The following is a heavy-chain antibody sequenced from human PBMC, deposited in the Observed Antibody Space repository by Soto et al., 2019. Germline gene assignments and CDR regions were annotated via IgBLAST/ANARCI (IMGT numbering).Heavy chain of an antibody. CDR2: ISSGGSSI. J-gene: IGHJ3*02. CDR3: ARESEEDAFDI. Sequence: GGSLRLACSASGFTLSSFEMNWVRQAPGEGLEWVSYISSGGSSIYYADSVRGRFTISRDNAKNSLYLQMNSLRAEDTAVYYCARESEEDAFDIWGQGTMVTVSS. CDR1: GFTLSSFE. V-gene: IGHV3-48*03.